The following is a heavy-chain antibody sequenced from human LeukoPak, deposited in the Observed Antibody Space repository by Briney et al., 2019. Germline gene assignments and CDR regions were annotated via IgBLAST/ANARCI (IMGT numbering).Heavy chain of an antibody. V-gene: IGHV4-39*01. J-gene: IGHJ6*03. CDR2: IYYSETT. CDR3: ARQSADYFYYYVDV. Sequence: SETLSHTCTVSGGSIGTTNYYWGWRRQPPGKGLEWIGSIYYSETTYDNPSLESRVTISIETSKNQFSLKLSSVTAADTAVYYCARQSADYFYYYVDVWGKGTTVTVS. CDR1: GGSIGTTNYY. D-gene: IGHD3-9*01.